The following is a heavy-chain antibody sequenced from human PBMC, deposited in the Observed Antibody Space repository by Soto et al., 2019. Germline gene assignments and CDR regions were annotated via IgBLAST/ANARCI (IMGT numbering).Heavy chain of an antibody. CDR2: LIPVFGPA. J-gene: IGHJ3*02. D-gene: IGHD5-12*01. V-gene: IGHV1-69*12. CDR1: GGTFSSYG. Sequence: QVQLVQSGAEVKKPGSSVKVSCKASGGTFSSYGVSWVRQAPGQGLEWMGGLIPVFGPANYAQSFQGRVTITADESTSTVYLELSSLRSEDTAVYYCAVDRRPQAFDSWGQGRMVTGSS. CDR3: AVDRRPQAFDS.